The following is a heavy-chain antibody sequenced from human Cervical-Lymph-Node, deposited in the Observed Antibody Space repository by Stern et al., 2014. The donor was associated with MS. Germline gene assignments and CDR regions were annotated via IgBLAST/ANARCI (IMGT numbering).Heavy chain of an antibody. D-gene: IGHD3-3*01. Sequence: VQLVESGAEVKKPGASVKVSCKVSGYTLTEFSMHWVRQAPGKGLEWMGGFDPDDGDTIYAQKFQGRGTMTEDTSSDTSCMELSSLRSEDTAVYYCATDRDDFRSGYSAPTKGYGLDVWGQGTTVTVTS. CDR1: GYTLTEFS. CDR3: ATDRDDFRSGYSAPTKGYGLDV. V-gene: IGHV1-24*01. J-gene: IGHJ6*02. CDR2: FDPDDGDT.